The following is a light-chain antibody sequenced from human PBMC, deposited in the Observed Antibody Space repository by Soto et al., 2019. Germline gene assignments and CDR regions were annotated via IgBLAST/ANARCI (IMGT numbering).Light chain of an antibody. Sequence: QSALTQPRSVSGSPGQSVTISCTGTSSDVGGYNCVSWYQQHPGKAPKLMIYDVSKRPSGVPDRFSGSKSGNTASLTISGLQAEDEADYYCCSYAGSYTLYVFGTGTKLTVL. V-gene: IGLV2-11*01. J-gene: IGLJ1*01. CDR2: DVS. CDR1: SSDVGGYNC. CDR3: CSYAGSYTLYV.